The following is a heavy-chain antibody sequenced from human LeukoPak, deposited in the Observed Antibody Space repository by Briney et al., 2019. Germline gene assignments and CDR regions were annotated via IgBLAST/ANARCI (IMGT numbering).Heavy chain of an antibody. J-gene: IGHJ5*02. CDR3: AKERQTGDYFTSDR. V-gene: IGHV3-23*01. Sequence: GGSLRLSCAASGFTFSSYTMNWFRQAPGRGLEWVSAISGSGSNTYYAGSVKGRFTISRDNSKNTLYLQMNSLRGEDAAVYYCAKERQTGDYFTSDRWGQGTLVTVSS. D-gene: IGHD4-17*01. CDR2: ISGSGSNT. CDR1: GFTFSSYT.